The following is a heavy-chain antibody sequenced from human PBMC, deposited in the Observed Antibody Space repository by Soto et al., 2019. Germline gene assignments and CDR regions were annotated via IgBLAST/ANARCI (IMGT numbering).Heavy chain of an antibody. D-gene: IGHD2-21*02. J-gene: IGHJ4*02. CDR3: ARSGDNHSRLDF. V-gene: IGHV3-11*06. CDR1: GFTFSDES. Sequence: GSPRLSCEGSGFTFSDESISWTRQAPGKGLEWISYSSNSGTFSRYADSVKGRFSISRDNTKNLLYLQMNSLRAEDTAVYYCARSGDNHSRLDFWGPGTPGTVST. CDR2: SSNSGTFS.